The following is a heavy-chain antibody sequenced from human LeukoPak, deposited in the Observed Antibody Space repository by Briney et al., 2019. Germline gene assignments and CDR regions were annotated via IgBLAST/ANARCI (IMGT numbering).Heavy chain of an antibody. D-gene: IGHD6-19*01. CDR2: ISSSGGST. J-gene: IGHJ6*02. V-gene: IGHV3-64*01. CDR1: VYTCSSYP. Sequence: SGGSLRLSCAASVYTCSSYPMQWVRQAPGKGVEYVSAISSSGGSTHYAIAVKGRFTISRDNSKNTLYLQMGSLRAEDMAVYYCARDHRGIAVAGTWSRLDYYYYYGMDVWGQGTTVTVSS. CDR3: ARDHRGIAVAGTWSRLDYYYYYGMDV.